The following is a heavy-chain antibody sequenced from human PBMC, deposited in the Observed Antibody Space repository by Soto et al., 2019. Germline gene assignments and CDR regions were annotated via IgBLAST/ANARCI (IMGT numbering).Heavy chain of an antibody. Sequence: QVLLVQSGAEVKKPGASVKVSCKASGYTFTSYDINWVRQATGQGLEWMGWMNPNSGNTGYAQKFQGRDTMTRNTSISAAYMELCSLGCEGAAVYYRAREGCRGMAVWGQGTTVTVSS. CDR2: MNPNSGNT. CDR3: AREGCRGMAV. CDR1: GYTFTSYD. V-gene: IGHV1-8*01. J-gene: IGHJ6*02.